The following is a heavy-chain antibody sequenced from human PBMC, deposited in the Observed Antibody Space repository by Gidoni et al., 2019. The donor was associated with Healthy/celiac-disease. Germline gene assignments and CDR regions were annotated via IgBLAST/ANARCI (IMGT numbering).Heavy chain of an antibody. D-gene: IGHD6-19*01. CDR3: ASSAYSSGWYWYFDL. CDR1: GFTFSSYS. Sequence: EVQLVESGGGLVKPGGSLRLSCAASGFTFSSYSMNWVRQAPGKGLECVSSISSSSSYIYYADSVKGRFTISRDNAKNSLYLQMNSLRAEDTAVYYCASSAYSSGWYWYFDLWGRGTLVTVSS. CDR2: ISSSSSYI. J-gene: IGHJ2*01. V-gene: IGHV3-21*01.